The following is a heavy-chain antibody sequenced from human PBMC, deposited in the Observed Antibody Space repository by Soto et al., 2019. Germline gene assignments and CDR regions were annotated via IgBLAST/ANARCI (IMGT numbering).Heavy chain of an antibody. Sequence: PGGSLRLSCAASGFTFSSYGMHWVRQAPGKGLEWVAVISYDGSNKYHADSVKGRFTISRDNSKNTLYLQMNSLRAEDTAVYYCAKEGSSPYYFDYWGQGTLVTVSS. D-gene: IGHD6-6*01. V-gene: IGHV3-30*18. CDR3: AKEGSSPYYFDY. J-gene: IGHJ4*02. CDR1: GFTFSSYG. CDR2: ISYDGSNK.